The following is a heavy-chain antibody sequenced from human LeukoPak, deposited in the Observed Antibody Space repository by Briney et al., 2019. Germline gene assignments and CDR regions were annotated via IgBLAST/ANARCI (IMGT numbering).Heavy chain of an antibody. V-gene: IGHV1-2*04. CDR2: INPNSGGT. Sequence: ASVKVSCKASGGTFTGYYMHWVRQAPGQGLEWMGWINPNSGGTNYAQKFQGWVTVTRDTSISTAYMELSRLRSDDTAVYYCARVRSGSYADNSLYYFDYWGQGTLVTVSS. D-gene: IGHD1-26*01. CDR1: GGTFTGYY. CDR3: ARVRSGSYADNSLYYFDY. J-gene: IGHJ4*02.